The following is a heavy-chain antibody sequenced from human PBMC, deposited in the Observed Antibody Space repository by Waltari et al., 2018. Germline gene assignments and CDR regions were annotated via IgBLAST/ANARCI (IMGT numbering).Heavy chain of an antibody. Sequence: QVQLVESGGGVVQPGKSLRLSCAASGFTFSDHGMHWVRQAPGKGLAWLAVIWYDGTNKYYRDSVKGRFTISRDNSKRTLYLHLNNLRGEDTAVYYCARASYDISSGWGALFYYGVDVWGQGTTVTVSS. CDR1: GFTFSDHG. CDR2: IWYDGTNK. J-gene: IGHJ6*02. CDR3: ARASYDISSGWGALFYYGVDV. V-gene: IGHV3-33*01. D-gene: IGHD6-19*01.